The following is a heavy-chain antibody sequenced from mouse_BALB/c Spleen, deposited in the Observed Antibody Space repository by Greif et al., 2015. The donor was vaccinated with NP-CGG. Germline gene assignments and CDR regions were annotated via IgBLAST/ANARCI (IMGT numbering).Heavy chain of an antibody. D-gene: IGHD2-12*01. CDR1: GYTFTSYG. V-gene: IGHV1-69*02. CDR3: ARSGRLPPRFAY. J-gene: IGHJ3*01. CDR2: IDPSDSYT. Sequence: QVQLQQSGAELVKPGASAKLSCKASGYTFTSYGMHWVKQRPGQGLEWIGEIDPSDSYTNYNQKFKGKATLTVDKSSSTAYMQLSSLTSEDSAVYYCARSGRLPPRFAYWGQGTLVTVSA.